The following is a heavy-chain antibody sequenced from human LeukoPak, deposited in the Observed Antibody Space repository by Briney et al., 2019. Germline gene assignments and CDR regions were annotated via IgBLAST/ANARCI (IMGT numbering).Heavy chain of an antibody. CDR3: ARDARYYYDSSGINFDY. CDR1: GYTFTSYG. J-gene: IGHJ4*02. Sequence: GASVKVSCKASGYTFTSYGISWVRQAPGQGLEWMGWISAYNGNTNYAQKLQGRVTMTTDTSTSTAYMELRSLGSDDTAVYYCARDARYYYDSSGINFDYWGQGTLVTVSS. CDR2: ISAYNGNT. D-gene: IGHD3-22*01. V-gene: IGHV1-18*01.